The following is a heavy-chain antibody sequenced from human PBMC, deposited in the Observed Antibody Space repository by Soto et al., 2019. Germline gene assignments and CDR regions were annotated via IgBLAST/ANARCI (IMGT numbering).Heavy chain of an antibody. J-gene: IGHJ4*02. D-gene: IGHD2-15*01. CDR1: GGSFSGYY. CDR3: AIASLPDIVVVVAAKNFDY. CDR2: INHSGST. V-gene: IGHV4-34*01. Sequence: PSETLSLTCAVYGGSFSGYYWIWIRQPPGKGLEWIGEINHSGSTNYNPSLKSRVTISVDTSKNQFSLKLSSVTAADTAVYYCAIASLPDIVVVVAAKNFDYWGQGSLGTVSS.